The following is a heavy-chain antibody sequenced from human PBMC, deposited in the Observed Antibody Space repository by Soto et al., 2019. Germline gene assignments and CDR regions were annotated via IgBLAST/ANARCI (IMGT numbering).Heavy chain of an antibody. J-gene: IGHJ6*02. V-gene: IGHV3-23*05. Sequence: PGGSLRLSCAASGFSFSDYSMNWVRQAPGKGLEWVSFIDLSGTTTYYRDSVKGRFTISRDNSKNTLYLHMNSLRSEDTGVYYCARGDREDILVVVGARPGEYGIYIWGQGTTVTVSS. CDR3: ARGDREDILVVVGARPGEYGIYI. CDR1: GFSFSDYS. D-gene: IGHD2-15*01. CDR2: IDLSGTTT.